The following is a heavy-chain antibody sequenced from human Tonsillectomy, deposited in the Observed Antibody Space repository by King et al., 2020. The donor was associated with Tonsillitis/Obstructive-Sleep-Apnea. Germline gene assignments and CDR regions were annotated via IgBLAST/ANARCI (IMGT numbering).Heavy chain of an antibody. D-gene: IGHD1-26*01. J-gene: IGHJ4*02. V-gene: IGHV4-31*03. CDR1: GGSISSGGYY. CDR2: IYYSGST. CDR3: ATRYSWRKSYLVDY. Sequence: VQLQESGPGLVKPSQTLSLTCTVSGGSISSGGYYWSWIRQHPGKGLEWIGYIYYSGSTYYNPSLKSRVTISVDTSKNQFSLKLSSVTAAETAVYYCATRYSWRKSYLVDYWGQGTLVTVSS.